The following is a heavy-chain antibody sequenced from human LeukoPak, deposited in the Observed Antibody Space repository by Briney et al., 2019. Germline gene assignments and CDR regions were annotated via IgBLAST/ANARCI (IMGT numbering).Heavy chain of an antibody. CDR1: GFTFSSYA. J-gene: IGHJ4*02. CDR2: ISYDGSNK. D-gene: IGHD6-13*01. V-gene: IGHV3-30-3*01. Sequence: GGSLRLSCAASGFTFSSYAMHWVRQAPGKGLEWVAVISYDGSNKYYADSVKGRFTISRDNSKNTLYLQMNSLRAEDTAVYYCARADRLTPAGIAAAVDYWGQGTPVTVSS. CDR3: ARADRLTPAGIAAAVDY.